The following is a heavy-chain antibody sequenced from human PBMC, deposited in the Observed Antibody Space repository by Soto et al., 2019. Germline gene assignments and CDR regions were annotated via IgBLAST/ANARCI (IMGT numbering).Heavy chain of an antibody. CDR1: GFTFSSYA. CDR2: ISGSGGST. CDR3: AKELRTYYYDSSGYYEY. Sequence: GGSLRLSCVASGFTFSSYAMSWVRQAPGKGLEWVSAISGSGGSTYYADSVKGRFTISRDNSKNTLYLQMNSLRAEDTAVYYCAKELRTYYYDSSGYYEYWGQGTLVTVSS. J-gene: IGHJ4*02. V-gene: IGHV3-23*01. D-gene: IGHD3-22*01.